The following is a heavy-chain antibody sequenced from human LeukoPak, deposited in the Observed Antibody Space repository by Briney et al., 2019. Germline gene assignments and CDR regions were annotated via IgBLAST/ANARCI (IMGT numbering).Heavy chain of an antibody. CDR1: GFTFSSYA. CDR3: ARAGVLLWFGELSYFDY. J-gene: IGHJ4*02. Sequence: PGGSLRLSCAASGFTFSSYAMHWVRQAPGKGLEWVAVISYDGSNKYYADSVKGRFTISRDNSKNTLYQQMNSLRAEDTAVYYCARAGVLLWFGELSYFDYWGQGTLVTVSS. V-gene: IGHV3-30-3*01. D-gene: IGHD3-10*01. CDR2: ISYDGSNK.